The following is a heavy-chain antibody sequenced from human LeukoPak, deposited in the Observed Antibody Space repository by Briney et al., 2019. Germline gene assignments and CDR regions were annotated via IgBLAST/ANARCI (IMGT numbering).Heavy chain of an antibody. Sequence: GGSLRLSCSASGFTFSNYWMHWARQAPGKGLVWVTRIDNDGTFTNYADSVKGRFTISRDNAKNTLYLQMNGLRVEDTAVYYCIRGSNAWNGMDVWGQGTTVRVSS. D-gene: IGHD6-19*01. V-gene: IGHV3-74*01. CDR2: IDNDGTFT. CDR3: IRGSNAWNGMDV. CDR1: GFTFSNYW. J-gene: IGHJ6*02.